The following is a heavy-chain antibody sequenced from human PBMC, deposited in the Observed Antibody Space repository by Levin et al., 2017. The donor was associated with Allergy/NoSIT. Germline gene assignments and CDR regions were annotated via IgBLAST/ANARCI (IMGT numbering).Heavy chain of an antibody. D-gene: IGHD3-10*01. Sequence: GESLKISCAASGFTFSDYYMSWIRQAPGKGLEWVSYISSSGSTIYYADSVKGRFTISRDNAKNSLYLQMNSLRAEDTAVYYCANTVPHYYGSGSYIFYWGQGTLVTVSS. CDR2: ISSSGSTI. J-gene: IGHJ4*02. CDR1: GFTFSDYY. V-gene: IGHV3-11*01. CDR3: ANTVPHYYGSGSYIFY.